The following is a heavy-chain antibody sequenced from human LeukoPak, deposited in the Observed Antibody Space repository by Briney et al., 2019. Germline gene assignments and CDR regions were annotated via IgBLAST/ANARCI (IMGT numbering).Heavy chain of an antibody. Sequence: GGSLRLSCAASGFTFSNYIMNWVRQAPGKGLEWVSSISSSGSYIYYADSVKGRFTISRDNAKNSLYLQMNSLRAEDTAVYYCASYLIGAYYYYMDVWGKGTTVTVSS. V-gene: IGHV3-21*01. CDR2: ISSSGSYI. J-gene: IGHJ6*03. CDR3: ASYLIGAYYYYMDV. D-gene: IGHD3-22*01. CDR1: GFTFSNYI.